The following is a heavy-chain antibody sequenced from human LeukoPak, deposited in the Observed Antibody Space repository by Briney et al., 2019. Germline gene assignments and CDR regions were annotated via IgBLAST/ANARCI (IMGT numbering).Heavy chain of an antibody. D-gene: IGHD3-10*01. J-gene: IGHJ5*02. CDR1: GYSFTSYW. CDR3: ARRSYYGSGSYLGDWFDP. Sequence: GESLKISCKGSGYSFTSYWISWVRQMPGKGLERMGRIDPSDSYTNYSPSFQGHVTISADKSVSTAYLQWSSLKASDTAMYYCARRSYYGSGSYLGDWFDPWGQGTLVTVSS. CDR2: IDPSDSYT. V-gene: IGHV5-10-1*01.